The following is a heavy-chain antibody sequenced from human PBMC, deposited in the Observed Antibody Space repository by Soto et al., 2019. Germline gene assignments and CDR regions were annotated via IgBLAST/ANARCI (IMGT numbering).Heavy chain of an antibody. V-gene: IGHV3-13*05. CDR3: ARAGYDSSGYYFYAMDV. J-gene: IGHJ6*04. CDR2: IGTAGDP. D-gene: IGHD3-22*01. CDR1: GFILSGYD. Sequence: GGSLRLSCVASGFILSGYDMHWVRQATGEGLEWVSAIGTAGDPYYSGSVKGRFTISRGNAENSVYLQMNSLRAGDTAVYYCARAGYDSSGYYFYAMDVRGTGTTVTVSS.